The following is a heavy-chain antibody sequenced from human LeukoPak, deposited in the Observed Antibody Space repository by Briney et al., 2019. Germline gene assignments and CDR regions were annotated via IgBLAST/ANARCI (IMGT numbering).Heavy chain of an antibody. CDR1: GLRFRSYA. CDR2: ISGSGGST. Sequence: PGGSLRLSCVASGLRFRSYAMSWVRQAPGKGLEWVSAISGSGGSTYYADSVKGRFTISRDNSKNTLYLQMNSLRAEDTAVYYCAKDTGTAWGNWFDPWGQGTLVTVSS. CDR3: AKDTGTAWGNWFDP. J-gene: IGHJ5*02. V-gene: IGHV3-23*01. D-gene: IGHD3-16*01.